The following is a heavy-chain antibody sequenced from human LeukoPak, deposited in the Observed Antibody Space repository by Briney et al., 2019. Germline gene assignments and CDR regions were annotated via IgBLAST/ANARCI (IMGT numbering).Heavy chain of an antibody. CDR3: ARVASAWNRRATVDY. CDR1: GYTFTSYG. D-gene: IGHD1-1*01. V-gene: IGHV1-18*01. CDR2: ISAYNGNT. J-gene: IGHJ4*02. Sequence: ASVKVSCKASGYTFTSYGISWVRQAPGQGLEWMGWISAYNGNTNYARKLQGRVTMTIDTSTSTAYMELRSLRSDDTAVYYCARVASAWNRRATVDYWGQGTLVTVSS.